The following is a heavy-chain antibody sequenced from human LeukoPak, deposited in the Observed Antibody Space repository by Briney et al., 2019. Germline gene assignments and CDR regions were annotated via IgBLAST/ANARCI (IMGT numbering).Heavy chain of an antibody. CDR1: GYAFTSFD. Sequence: GASVKVSCKASGYAFTSFDINWVRQSTGQGLEWMGWMSPEGGHTGYAPKFQGRVTITRNTSISTAYMELSSLRSEDTAVYYCARAAKDMTTVTIFFPYYYYYYMDVWGKGTTVTVSS. CDR3: ARAAKDMTTVTIFFPYYYYYYMDV. CDR2: MSPEGGHT. V-gene: IGHV1-8*01. J-gene: IGHJ6*03. D-gene: IGHD4-11*01.